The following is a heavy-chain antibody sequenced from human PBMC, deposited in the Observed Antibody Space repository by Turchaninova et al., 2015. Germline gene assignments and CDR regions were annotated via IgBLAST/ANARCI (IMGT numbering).Heavy chain of an antibody. J-gene: IGHJ5*02. CDR1: ELTFSSYG. Sequence: QVQLVASGGGVVAPGGHRRSAVWCSELTFSSYGLHWVRQAPGKGPEWVAVISYDGTNKFYTDSVKGRFTISRDDSKNTVYLQMNSLRPEDTAVYYCAKDYTLRGDNWFDPWGQGTLVSVSS. CDR2: ISYDGTNK. CDR3: AKDYTLRGDNWFDP. V-gene: IGHV3-30*18.